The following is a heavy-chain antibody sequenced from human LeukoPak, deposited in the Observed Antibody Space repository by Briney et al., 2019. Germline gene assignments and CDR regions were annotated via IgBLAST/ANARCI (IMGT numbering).Heavy chain of an antibody. D-gene: IGHD6-6*01. J-gene: IGHJ3*02. V-gene: IGHV3-30*02. Sequence: GGSLRLSCAASGFAFSSYGMHWVRQAPGKGLEWVAFIRYDGSNKYYADSVKGRFTISRDNSKNTLYLQMNSLRAEDTAVYYCARPIDTSSLDAFDIWGQGTMVTVSS. CDR3: ARPIDTSSLDAFDI. CDR1: GFAFSSYG. CDR2: IRYDGSNK.